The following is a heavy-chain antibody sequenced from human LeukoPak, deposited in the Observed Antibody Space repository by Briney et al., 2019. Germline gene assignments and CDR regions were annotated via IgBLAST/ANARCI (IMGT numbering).Heavy chain of an antibody. V-gene: IGHV3-48*03. CDR2: ISSSGSTI. D-gene: IGHD3-10*02. CDR1: GFTFSSYE. CDR3: AELGITMIGGV. Sequence: QPGGSLRLSCAASGFTFSSYEINWVRQAPGKGLGWVSYISSSGSTIYYADSVKGRFTISRDNAKNSLYLQMTSLRAEDTAVYYCAELGITMIGGVWGKGTTVTISS. J-gene: IGHJ6*04.